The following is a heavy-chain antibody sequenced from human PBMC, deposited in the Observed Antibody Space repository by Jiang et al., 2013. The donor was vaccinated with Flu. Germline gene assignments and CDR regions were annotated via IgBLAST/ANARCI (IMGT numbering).Heavy chain of an antibody. CDR1: GYTFTNYP. D-gene: IGHD3-9*01. CDR3: ARMNYDLLTGLFFPLQLFDP. CDR2: INAGNGDT. J-gene: IGHJ5*02. Sequence: SGAEVKEPGASVKVSCKVSGYTFTNYPMHWVRQAPGQRLEWMGWINAGNGDTEYSQKFQDRVTITRDTSASTVYMELSSLRSGDTAIYYCARMNYDLLTGLFFPLQLFDPWGQGTWSLSPQ. V-gene: IGHV1-3*01.